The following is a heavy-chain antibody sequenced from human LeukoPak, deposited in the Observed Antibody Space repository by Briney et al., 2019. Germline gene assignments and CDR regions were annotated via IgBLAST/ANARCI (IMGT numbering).Heavy chain of an antibody. CDR3: ARSSGSYYGAFDI. CDR2: INPNSGGT. J-gene: IGHJ3*02. CDR1: GYTFTGYY. D-gene: IGHD1-26*01. Sequence: ASVKVSCKASGYTFTGYYMHWVRQAPGQGLEWMGWINPNSGGTNYAQKFQGRVTMTRDTSISTAYMELSRLRPDDTAVYYCARSSGSYYGAFDIWGQGTMVTVSS. V-gene: IGHV1-2*02.